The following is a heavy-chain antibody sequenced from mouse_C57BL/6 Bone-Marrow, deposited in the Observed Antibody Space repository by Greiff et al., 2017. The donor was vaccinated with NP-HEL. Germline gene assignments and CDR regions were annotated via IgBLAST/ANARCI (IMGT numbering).Heavy chain of an antibody. J-gene: IGHJ3*01. Sequence: DVKLVESGGGLVKPGGSLKLSCAASGFTFSSYAMSWVRQTPEKRLEWVATISDGGSYTYYPDNVKGRFTISRDNAKNNLYLQMSHLKSEDTAMYYCAREGYYSNSWFAYWGQGTLVTVSA. CDR1: GFTFSSYA. D-gene: IGHD2-5*01. V-gene: IGHV5-4*01. CDR2: ISDGGSYT. CDR3: AREGYYSNSWFAY.